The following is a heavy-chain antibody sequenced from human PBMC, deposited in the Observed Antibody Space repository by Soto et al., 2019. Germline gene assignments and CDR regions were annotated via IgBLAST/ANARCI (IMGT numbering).Heavy chain of an antibody. V-gene: IGHV1-24*01. D-gene: IGHD2-21*01. CDR1: GYTLTELS. J-gene: IGHJ5*02. CDR2: FDPKDGKT. CDR3: SALLKYCAGGICHPGGFDP. Sequence: QVQLGQSGAEVKKPGASVKGSCKVSGYTLTELSMHWVRQAPGKGLEWMGGFDPKDGKTIYAKRVQGKVTMTEDTSTETRYLERSILRSADAGVYFCSALLKYCAGGICHPGGFDPWGQCTLVTVCS.